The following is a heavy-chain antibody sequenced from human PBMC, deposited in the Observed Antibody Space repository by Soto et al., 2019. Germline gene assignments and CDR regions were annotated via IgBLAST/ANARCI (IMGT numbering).Heavy chain of an antibody. V-gene: IGHV3-21*01. J-gene: IGHJ4*02. CDR2: ISSGSAYI. CDR3: ARGSSGWLFDY. CDR1: GFSFSSYA. D-gene: IGHD6-19*01. Sequence: EVQLVESGGGLVKPGGSLRLSCAASGFSFSSYAMNWVRQAPGKGLEWVSYISSGSAYIYYADSVKGRFTISRDNAKNSLYLQMNSLRAEDTAVYYCARGSSGWLFDYWGQGTLVTVSS.